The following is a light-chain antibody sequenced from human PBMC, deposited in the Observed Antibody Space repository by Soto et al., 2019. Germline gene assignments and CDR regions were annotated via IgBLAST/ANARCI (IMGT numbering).Light chain of an antibody. J-gene: IGKJ4*01. V-gene: IGKV1-33*01. CDR2: DAS. CDR3: QQYLNLLT. Sequence: DIQMTQSPSSLSASVGDRVTITCQASQDIIIYLNWYQQKPGKAPKLLIYDASNLETRVPSRFSGSGSGTEFTFTISSLQPEDIATYFCQQYLNLLTFGGGTKVEIK. CDR1: QDIIIY.